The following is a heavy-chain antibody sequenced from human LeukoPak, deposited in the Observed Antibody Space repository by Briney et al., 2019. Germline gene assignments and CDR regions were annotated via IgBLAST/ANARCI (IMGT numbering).Heavy chain of an antibody. Sequence: SETLSLTCAVYGGSFSGYYWSWIRQPPGKGLEWIGSIYYSGSTYYNPSLKSRVTISVDTSKNQFSLKLSSVTAADTAVYYCARRYSSGWSLNYYYYYGMDVWGQGTTVTVSS. CDR1: GGSFSGYY. J-gene: IGHJ6*02. D-gene: IGHD6-19*01. V-gene: IGHV4-34*01. CDR3: ARRYSSGWSLNYYYYYGMDV. CDR2: IYYSGST.